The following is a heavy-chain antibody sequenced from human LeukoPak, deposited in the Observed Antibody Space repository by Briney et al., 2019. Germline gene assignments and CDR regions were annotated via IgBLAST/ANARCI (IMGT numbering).Heavy chain of an antibody. V-gene: IGHV3-30*02. CDR1: GFTFSSYG. CDR3: SPSPRITIFGVVIDAFDI. Sequence: PGGSLRLSCAASGFTFSSYGMHWVRQAPGKGLEWVAFIRYDGSNKYYADSVKGRFTISRDNSKNTLYLQMNSLRAEDTAVYYCSPSPRITIFGVVIDAFDIWGQGTMVTVSS. J-gene: IGHJ3*02. CDR2: IRYDGSNK. D-gene: IGHD3-3*01.